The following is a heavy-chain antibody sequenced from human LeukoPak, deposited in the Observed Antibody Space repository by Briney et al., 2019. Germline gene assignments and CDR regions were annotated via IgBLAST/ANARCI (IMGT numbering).Heavy chain of an antibody. D-gene: IGHD2-8*02. J-gene: IGHJ4*02. CDR3: ARGGTGAFDY. V-gene: IGHV3-11*06. CDR2: ISSTSAYT. Sequence: GGSLRLSCAASGFPFTSGFTFSDYYMSWIRQAPGKGLEWVSYISSTSAYTSYADSVKGRFTISRDNANNSPFLQMNGLRAEDTAIYYCARGGTGAFDYWGQGTLVTVSS. CDR1: GFPFTSGFTFSDYY.